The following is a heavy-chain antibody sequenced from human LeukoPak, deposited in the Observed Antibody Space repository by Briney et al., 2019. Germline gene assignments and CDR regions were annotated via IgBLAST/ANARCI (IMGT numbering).Heavy chain of an antibody. CDR1: GFTFSSYS. Sequence: GGSLRLSCAAPGFTFSSYSMNWVRQAPGKGMEWVSSISSSSSYIYYADSVKGRFTISRDNAKNSLYLQMNSLRAEDTAVYYCARGGMNDASYPHFDYWGQGTLVTVSS. CDR3: ARGGMNDASYPHFDY. D-gene: IGHD3-16*02. J-gene: IGHJ4*02. V-gene: IGHV3-21*01. CDR2: ISSSSSYI.